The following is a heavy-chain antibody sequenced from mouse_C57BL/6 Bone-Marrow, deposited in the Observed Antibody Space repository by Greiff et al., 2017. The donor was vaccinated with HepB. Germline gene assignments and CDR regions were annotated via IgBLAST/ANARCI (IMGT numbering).Heavy chain of an antibody. D-gene: IGHD1-1*01. CDR3: ARRYYGSSSSYDAMDY. Sequence: VQLQQSGPELVKPGASVKMSCKASGYTFTDYNMHWVKQSHGKSLEWIGYINPNNGGTSYNQKFKGKATLTVNKSSSTAYMELRSLTSEDSAVYYCARRYYGSSSSYDAMDYWGQGTSVTVSS. V-gene: IGHV1-22*01. J-gene: IGHJ4*01. CDR2: INPNNGGT. CDR1: GYTFTDYN.